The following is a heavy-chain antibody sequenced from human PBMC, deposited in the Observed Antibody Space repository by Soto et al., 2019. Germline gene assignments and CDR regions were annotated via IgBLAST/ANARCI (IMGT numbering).Heavy chain of an antibody. D-gene: IGHD3-3*01. J-gene: IGHJ4*02. CDR1: GYTFTSYG. CDR2: ISAYNGNT. CDR3: ARALSRGDFWSGYYIDFDS. V-gene: IGHV1-18*04. Sequence: ASVKVSCKASGYTFTSYGISWVRQAPGQGLEWMGWISAYNGNTNYAQKLQGRVTMTTDTSTSTAYMELRSLRSDDTAVYYCARALSRGDFWSGYYIDFDSWGQGTLVTVSS.